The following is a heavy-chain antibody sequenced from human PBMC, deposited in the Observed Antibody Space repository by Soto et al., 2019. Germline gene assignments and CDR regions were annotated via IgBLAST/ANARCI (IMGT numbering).Heavy chain of an antibody. J-gene: IGHJ4*02. Sequence: SETLSLTCAVYGGSFSGYDWTWIRQPPGTGLEWIGEINHSGSSNYNPSLKSRVTISVDTSKNQFSLKLTSVTAADTAVYYCARYDYDNHIYSIAYWGQGALVTVSS. CDR2: INHSGSS. CDR3: ARYDYDNHIYSIAY. V-gene: IGHV4-34*01. D-gene: IGHD3-22*01. CDR1: GGSFSGYD.